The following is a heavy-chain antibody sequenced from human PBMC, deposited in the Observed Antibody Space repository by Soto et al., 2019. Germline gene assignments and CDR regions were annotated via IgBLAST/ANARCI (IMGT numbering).Heavy chain of an antibody. V-gene: IGHV3-33*06. CDR2: IWYDGSNK. CDR3: AKSPLGYCSGGSCYPPHYFDY. J-gene: IGHJ4*02. Sequence: GGSLRLSCAASGFTFSSYGMHWVRQAPGKGLEWVAVIWYDGSNKYYADSVKGRFTISRDNSKDTLYLQMNSLRAEDTAVYYCAKSPLGYCSGGSCYPPHYFDYWGQGTLVTVSS. CDR1: GFTFSSYG. D-gene: IGHD2-15*01.